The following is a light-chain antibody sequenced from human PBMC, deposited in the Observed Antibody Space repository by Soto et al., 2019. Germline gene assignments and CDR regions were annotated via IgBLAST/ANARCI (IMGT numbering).Light chain of an antibody. CDR2: GAS. CDR1: QSVSSSY. Sequence: EIVMTQSPATLSLSPGERATLSCGPSQSVSSSYLAWYQQKPGQSPRLLIYGASSRATGIPDRFSGSGSGTDFTLTISRLEPEDFAVYYCQQYGSSRWTFGQGTKVDI. V-gene: IGKV3-20*01. CDR3: QQYGSSRWT. J-gene: IGKJ1*01.